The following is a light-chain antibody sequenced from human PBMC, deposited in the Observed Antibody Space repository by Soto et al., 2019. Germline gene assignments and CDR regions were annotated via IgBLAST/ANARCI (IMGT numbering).Light chain of an antibody. CDR2: DAS. V-gene: IGKV3-20*01. CDR1: QSLLHSNSNTY. CDR3: QQYGKSPGFFT. J-gene: IGKJ3*01. Sequence: DIVLTQSPAYLPVTPGEPASISCTSSQSLLHSNSNTYLAWYQQKPGQAPRLLIYDASSRATGIPDKFSGSGSGTDFSLTINRLEPEDSAVYYCQQYGKSPGFFTFGPGTKVDIK.